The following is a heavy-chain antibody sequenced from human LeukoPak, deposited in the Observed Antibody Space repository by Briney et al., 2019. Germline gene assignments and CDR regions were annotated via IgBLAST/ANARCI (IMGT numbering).Heavy chain of an antibody. V-gene: IGHV1-69*05. CDR3: TRVALVTDKGYMDV. Sequence: EASVKFSFNASRGSFSSYAISWMGHAPGQALEWTGEIIHIFGKANYAQKFQGRVTITTDESTSTAYMELSSLRSEDTAVYYCTRVALVTDKGYMDVWGKGTMVTVSS. CDR2: IIHIFGKA. CDR1: RGSFSSYA. J-gene: IGHJ6*03. D-gene: IGHD4-23*01.